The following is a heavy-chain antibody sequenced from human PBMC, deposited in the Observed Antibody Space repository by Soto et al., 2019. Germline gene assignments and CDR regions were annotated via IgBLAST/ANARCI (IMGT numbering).Heavy chain of an antibody. Sequence: QVQLQESGPGLVKPSETLSLTCTVSGGSISSYYWSWIRQPPGKGLEWIGYIYYSGSTNYNPSLKSRVTISVDTSKNQFSLKLSSVTAADTAVYYCARVAATRTYYYYYGMDVWGQGTTVTVSS. D-gene: IGHD2-15*01. J-gene: IGHJ6*02. CDR3: ARVAATRTYYYYYGMDV. CDR2: IYYSGST. CDR1: GGSISSYY. V-gene: IGHV4-59*01.